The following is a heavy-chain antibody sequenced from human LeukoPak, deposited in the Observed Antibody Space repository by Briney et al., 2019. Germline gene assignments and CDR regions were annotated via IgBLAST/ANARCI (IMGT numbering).Heavy chain of an antibody. J-gene: IGHJ4*02. CDR3: ARDRITGTSDY. D-gene: IGHD1-7*01. Sequence: GSLRLSCAASGFTFSTYSMNWVRQAPGKGLEWVSYISSSTSTIYYADSVKGRFTISRDNSKNTLYLQMNSLRAEDTAVYYCARDRITGTSDYWGQGTLVTVSS. V-gene: IGHV3-48*01. CDR1: GFTFSTYS. CDR2: ISSSTSTI.